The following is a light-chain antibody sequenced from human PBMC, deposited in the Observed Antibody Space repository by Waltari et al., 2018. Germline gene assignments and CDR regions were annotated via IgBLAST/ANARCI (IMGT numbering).Light chain of an antibody. CDR3: QSADSTGTYWV. J-gene: IGLJ3*02. Sequence: SYEVTQPPSVSVSPGQTARITCSGYALPTQFVYWYQQKPGQAPVLMIYKDSERSSGIPERFSGSSSGTTATLTISGAQAEDEAEYHCQSADSTGTYWVFGGGTKLTVL. V-gene: IGLV3-25*03. CDR1: ALPTQF. CDR2: KDS.